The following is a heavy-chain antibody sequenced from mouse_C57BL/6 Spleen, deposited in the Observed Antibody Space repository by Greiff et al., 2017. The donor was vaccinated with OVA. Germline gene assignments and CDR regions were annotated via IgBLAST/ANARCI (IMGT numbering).Heavy chain of an antibody. CDR2: INPSTGGT. J-gene: IGHJ4*01. CDR1: GYSFTGYY. CDR3: ARSWDYGGFYAMDY. D-gene: IGHD2-4*01. Sequence: VQLKESGPELVKPGASVKISCKASGYSFTGYYMNWVKQSPEKSLEWIGEINPSTGGTTYNQKFKAKATLTVDKSSSTAYMQLKSLTSEDSAVYYCARSWDYGGFYAMDYWGQGTSVTVSS. V-gene: IGHV1-42*01.